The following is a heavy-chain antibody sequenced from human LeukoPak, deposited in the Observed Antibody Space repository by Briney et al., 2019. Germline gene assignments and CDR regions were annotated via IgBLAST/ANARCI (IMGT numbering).Heavy chain of an antibody. CDR3: ARERYYYGSGRTLGYYYGMDV. J-gene: IGHJ6*02. D-gene: IGHD3-10*01. CDR2: INPSGGST. Sequence: ASVKVSCKASGYTFTSYYMHWMRQAPGQGLEWMGIINPSGGSTSYAQKFQGRVTMTRDTSTSTVYMELSSLRSEDTAVYYCARERYYYGSGRTLGYYYGMDVWGQGTTVTVSS. V-gene: IGHV1-46*01. CDR1: GYTFTSYY.